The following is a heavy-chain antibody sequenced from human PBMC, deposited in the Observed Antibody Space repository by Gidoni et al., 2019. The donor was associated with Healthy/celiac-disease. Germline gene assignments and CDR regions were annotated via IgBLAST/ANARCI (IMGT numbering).Heavy chain of an antibody. D-gene: IGHD6-19*01. V-gene: IGHV3-23*01. CDR2: ISTGGGDT. Sequence: EVQLLESGGGLVQPGGSLRLSCSASGLTFTNYAISWVRQAPGKGLEWVSTISTGGGDTYYADSVKGRFTISRDNSKNTLYLQMNSLRAEDTAVYYCATGVRDSRGFFYFDYWGQGTLVTVSS. CDR3: ATGVRDSRGFFYFDY. CDR1: GLTFTNYA. J-gene: IGHJ4*02.